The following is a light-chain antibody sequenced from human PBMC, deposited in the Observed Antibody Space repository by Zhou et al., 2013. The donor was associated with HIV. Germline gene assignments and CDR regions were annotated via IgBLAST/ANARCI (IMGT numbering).Light chain of an antibody. Sequence: EIVMTQSPATLSVSPGERVTLSCRASQSLGDNLAWYQQRPGQAPRLLIYGASTRATGIPDRFSGSGSGTDFTLTISRLEPEDFAVYYCQQYGYSRAWTFGQGPRWKSN. CDR2: GAS. CDR1: QSLGDN. CDR3: QQYGYSRAWT. V-gene: IGKV3D-15*01. J-gene: IGKJ1*01.